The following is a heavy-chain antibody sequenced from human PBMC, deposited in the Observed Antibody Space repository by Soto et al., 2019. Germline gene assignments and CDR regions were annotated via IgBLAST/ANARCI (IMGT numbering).Heavy chain of an antibody. CDR1: GASVSSPTYY. Sequence: QVQLQESGPGLVKPSETLSLTCTVSGASVSSPTYYWSWIRQPPGRGLEWIASVHNSGYTNHNHSRKSRVTTSVDTSTNKFSLALGSVTAADTVVYYCASFYCRTTGCNRFFCSWNSLDVWGQGITVTVSS. CDR3: ASFYCRTTGCNRFFCSWNSLDV. D-gene: IGHD2-2*01. J-gene: IGHJ6*02. V-gene: IGHV4-61*01. CDR2: VHNSGYT.